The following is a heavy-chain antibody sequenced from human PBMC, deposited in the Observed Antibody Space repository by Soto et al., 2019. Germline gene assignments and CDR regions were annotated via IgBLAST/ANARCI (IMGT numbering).Heavy chain of an antibody. D-gene: IGHD1-26*01. CDR2: FYTSGST. Sequence: SLTCTVSGASISSYYWSWIRQPAGKGLEWIGRFYTSGSTNYSPSLKSRVTMSVDTSKNQFFLKLNSVTAADTAVYYCAREMMAATGRFDSWGQGTLVTVSS. J-gene: IGHJ5*01. V-gene: IGHV4-4*07. CDR1: GASISSYY. CDR3: AREMMAATGRFDS.